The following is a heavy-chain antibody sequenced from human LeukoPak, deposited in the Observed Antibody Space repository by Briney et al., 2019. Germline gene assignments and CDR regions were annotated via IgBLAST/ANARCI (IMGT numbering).Heavy chain of an antibody. V-gene: IGHV4-39*07. CDR2: IYYSGST. J-gene: IGHJ1*01. CDR3: ARVGQQPGYFQH. D-gene: IGHD6-13*01. CDR1: GGSISSTDYY. Sequence: PSETLSLTFTVSGGSISSTDYYWGWIRQPPGKGLEWIGSIYYSGSTYYNPSLKSRVTISADTSKNHFSLKLSSVTAADTAVYYCARVGQQPGYFQHWGQGTLVTVSS.